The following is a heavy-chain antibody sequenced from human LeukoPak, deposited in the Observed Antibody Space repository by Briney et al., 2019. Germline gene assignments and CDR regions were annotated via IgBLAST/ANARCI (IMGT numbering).Heavy chain of an antibody. CDR1: GGSLSNYF. V-gene: IGHV4-4*07. D-gene: IGHD1-7*01. CDR3: ARDRDWNYYFFDY. J-gene: IGHJ4*02. CDR2: IYSSGST. Sequence: PSETLSLTCSVSGGSLSNYFWTWIWQPAGKGLEWIGRIYSSGSTDYNPSLKSRVTMSVETFSNEFSLKLTSVTVADTAVYYCARDRDWNYYFFDYWGQGILVTVSS.